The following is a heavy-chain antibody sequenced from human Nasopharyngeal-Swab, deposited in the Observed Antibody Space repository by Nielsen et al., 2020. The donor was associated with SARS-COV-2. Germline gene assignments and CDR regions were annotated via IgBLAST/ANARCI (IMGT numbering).Heavy chain of an antibody. CDR3: ARDLRTTVTGGDY. CDR2: IYSGGST. V-gene: IGHV3-66*01. D-gene: IGHD4-17*01. Sequence: VRQMPGKGLEWVSVIYSGGSTYSADSVKGRFTISRDNSKNTLYLQMNSLRAEDTAVYYCARDLRTTVTGGDYWGQGTLVTVSS. J-gene: IGHJ4*02.